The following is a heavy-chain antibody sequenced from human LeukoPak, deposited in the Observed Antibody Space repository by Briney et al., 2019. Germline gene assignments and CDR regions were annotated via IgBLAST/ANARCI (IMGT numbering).Heavy chain of an antibody. Sequence: SETLSLTCTVSGGSISSYYWSWIRQPPGKGLEWIGYIYYSGSTNYNPSLESRVSISVDTSKNQFSLKLNSVTAADTAVYYCARAGGVPASFDYWGQGTLVTVSS. D-gene: IGHD2-2*01. CDR2: IYYSGST. CDR3: ARAGGVPASFDY. CDR1: GGSISSYY. V-gene: IGHV4-59*12. J-gene: IGHJ4*02.